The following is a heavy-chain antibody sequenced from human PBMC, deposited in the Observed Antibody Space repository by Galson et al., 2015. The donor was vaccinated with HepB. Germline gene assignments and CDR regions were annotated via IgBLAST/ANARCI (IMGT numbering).Heavy chain of an antibody. Sequence: SVKVSCKASGYTFTSYYMHWVRQAPGQGLEWMGIINPSGGSTSYAQKFQGRVTMTRDTSTSTVYMELSSLRSEDTAVYYCARVRSGWVAFDIWGQGTMVTASS. J-gene: IGHJ3*02. CDR1: GYTFTSYY. CDR2: INPSGGST. CDR3: ARVRSGWVAFDI. D-gene: IGHD6-19*01. V-gene: IGHV1-46*01.